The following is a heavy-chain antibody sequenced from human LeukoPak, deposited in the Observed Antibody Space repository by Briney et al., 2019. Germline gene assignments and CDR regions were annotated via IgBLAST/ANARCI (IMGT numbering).Heavy chain of an antibody. Sequence: SETLSLTCTVSGGSISSYYWSWIRQPPGKGLEWIGYIHSSGSTSYNPSLKRRVTISVDTSRNQFSLNLSSVTAADTAVYYCARGMSYSWPGRVDYWGQGTLVTVSS. D-gene: IGHD1-26*01. CDR1: GGSISSYY. CDR3: ARGMSYSWPGRVDY. V-gene: IGHV4-59*01. J-gene: IGHJ4*02. CDR2: IHSSGST.